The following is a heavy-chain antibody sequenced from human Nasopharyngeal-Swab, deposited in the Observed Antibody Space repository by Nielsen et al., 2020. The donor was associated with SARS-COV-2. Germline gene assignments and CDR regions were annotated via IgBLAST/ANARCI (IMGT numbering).Heavy chain of an antibody. J-gene: IGHJ3*02. CDR1: GYSFTSYW. CDR2: IYPGDSDT. D-gene: IGHD6-6*01. V-gene: IGHV5-51*01. CDR3: ARDEGVYSSSSRGAFDI. Sequence: GASLKISCKGSGYSFTSYWIGWVRQMPGKGLEWMGIIYPGDSDTRYSPSFQGQVTISADKSISTAYLQWSSLKASDTAMYYCARDEGVYSSSSRGAFDIWGQGTMVTVSS.